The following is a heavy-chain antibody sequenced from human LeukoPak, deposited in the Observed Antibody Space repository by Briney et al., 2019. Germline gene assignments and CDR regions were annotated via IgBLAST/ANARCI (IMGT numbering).Heavy chain of an antibody. CDR2: ISISGNMI. Sequence: GGSLRLSCAASRFTFSSYAMSWVRQAPGKGLEWVSYISISGNMIYYADSVKGRFTISRDNAKNSLYLQMNSLRAGDTAVYYCAKDRYSSSQPLSFDYWGQGTLVTVSS. CDR3: AKDRYSSSQPLSFDY. V-gene: IGHV3-48*04. J-gene: IGHJ4*02. D-gene: IGHD6-13*01. CDR1: RFTFSSYA.